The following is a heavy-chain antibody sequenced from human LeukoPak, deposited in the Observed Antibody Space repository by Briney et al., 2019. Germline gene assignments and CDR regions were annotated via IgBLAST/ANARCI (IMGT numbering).Heavy chain of an antibody. Sequence: SETMSHTCTVSGGSISSSSYYWGWIRQPPGKGLEWIGSIYYSGSTYYNPSLKSRVTISVDTSKNQFSLKLSSVTAADTAVYYCARHGGGTVTTERWKYFDYWGQGTLVTVSS. D-gene: IGHD4-17*01. CDR3: ARHGGGTVTTERWKYFDY. CDR2: IYYSGST. J-gene: IGHJ4*02. CDR1: GGSISSSSYY. V-gene: IGHV4-39*01.